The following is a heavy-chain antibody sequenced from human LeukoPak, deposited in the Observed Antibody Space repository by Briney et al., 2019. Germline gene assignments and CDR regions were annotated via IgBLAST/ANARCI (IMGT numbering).Heavy chain of an antibody. CDR3: ARGDYGDYIFDY. CDR1: GGTFSSYA. V-gene: IGHV1-69*13. J-gene: IGHJ4*02. D-gene: IGHD4-17*01. Sequence: GASVKVSCKASGGTFSSYAISWVRQAPGQGLEWMGGIITIFGTANYAQKFQGRVTITADESTSTAYMELSSLRPEDTAVYYCARGDYGDYIFDYWGQGTLVTVSS. CDR2: IITIFGTA.